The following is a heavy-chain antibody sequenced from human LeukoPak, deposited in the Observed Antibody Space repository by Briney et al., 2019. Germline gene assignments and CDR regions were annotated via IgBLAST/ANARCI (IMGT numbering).Heavy chain of an antibody. V-gene: IGHV1-18*01. D-gene: IGHD2-2*01. Sequence: WASVKVSCKASGYTFSNFGISWVRQAPGQGLEWMGWISGNNDNPNYGQKFQGRFAVTTDSSTSTAYMGLRDLRSDDTAVYYCARDGTSTDDYWGQGTLVTVSS. CDR2: ISGNNDNP. J-gene: IGHJ4*02. CDR1: GYTFSNFG. CDR3: ARDGTSTDDY.